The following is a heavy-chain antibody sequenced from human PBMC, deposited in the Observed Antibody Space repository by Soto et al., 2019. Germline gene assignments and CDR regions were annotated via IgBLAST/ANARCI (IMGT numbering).Heavy chain of an antibody. CDR3: ARPADYVSGFSQ. D-gene: IGHD3-16*01. CDR1: GGTFTTST. CDR2: IIPVFGTP. Sequence: QVQLVQSGAEVKKPGSSVTVSCQTSGGTFTTSTISWVRQAPGQGLEWMGGIIPVFGTPSYAQKFQGRVTMIADKSSSTAYMELRNLRSEDTAMYYCARPADYVSGFSQWCQGTLGTFSS. V-gene: IGHV1-69*06. J-gene: IGHJ4*02.